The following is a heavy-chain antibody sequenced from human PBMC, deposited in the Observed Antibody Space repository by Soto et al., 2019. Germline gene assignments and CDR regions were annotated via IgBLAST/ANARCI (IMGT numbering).Heavy chain of an antibody. Sequence: QVQLQQWGAGLLKPSETLSLTCAVYGGSFSGYYWSWIRQPPGKGLEWIGEINHSGSTNYNPSLKSRVTISVDTSKNQFSLKLSSVTAADTAVYYCATGTTVGYYYSMDVWGKGTTVTVSS. CDR3: ATGTTVGYYYSMDV. V-gene: IGHV4-34*01. D-gene: IGHD1-7*01. CDR2: INHSGST. J-gene: IGHJ6*03. CDR1: GGSFSGYY.